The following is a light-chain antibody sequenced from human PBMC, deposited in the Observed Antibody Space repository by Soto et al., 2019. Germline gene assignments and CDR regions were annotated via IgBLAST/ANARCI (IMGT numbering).Light chain of an antibody. J-gene: IGKJ3*01. CDR3: QQYGSSLFT. Sequence: EIALTQSPDTLSLSPGGRATLSCMASQTVIRNYLAWHQQKPGQAPRVLIYGTSIRASGVPERFSGGGSGTDFTLTITRLEPEDFAVYYCQQYGSSLFTFGPGTKVDIK. CDR2: GTS. V-gene: IGKV3-20*01. CDR1: QTVIRNY.